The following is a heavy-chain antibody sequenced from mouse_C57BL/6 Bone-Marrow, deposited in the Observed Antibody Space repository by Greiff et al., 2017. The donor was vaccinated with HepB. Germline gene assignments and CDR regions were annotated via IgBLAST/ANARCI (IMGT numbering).Heavy chain of an antibody. Sequence: QVTLKVSGPGILQPSQSLSLTCSFSGFSLSTSNMGIGWIRQPSGKGLEWLEHIWWNDDKNYNPSLKSRLTISKDTSNNQVFHKITSVDTADSATYYCAQRINVGSSIPYWGQGTLVTVSA. D-gene: IGHD1-3*01. CDR2: IWWNDDK. V-gene: IGHV8-5*01. CDR1: GFSLSTSNMG. CDR3: AQRINVGSSIPY. J-gene: IGHJ3*01.